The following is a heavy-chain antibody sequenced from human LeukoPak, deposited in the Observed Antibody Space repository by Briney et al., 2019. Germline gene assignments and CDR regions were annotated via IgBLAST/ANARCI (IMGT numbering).Heavy chain of an antibody. CDR3: ARRSYGDYVSYFDY. CDR2: IDYSGST. Sequence: SETLSLTCTVSGSSIRSSSYYWGWTRQPPGTGLEWIGSIDYSGSTHYNPSLKSRVTIFVDTSKNQFSLKLSSVSAADTAVYYCARRSYGDYVSYFDYWGQGTLVTVSS. CDR1: GSSIRSSSYY. D-gene: IGHD4-17*01. J-gene: IGHJ4*02. V-gene: IGHV4-39*01.